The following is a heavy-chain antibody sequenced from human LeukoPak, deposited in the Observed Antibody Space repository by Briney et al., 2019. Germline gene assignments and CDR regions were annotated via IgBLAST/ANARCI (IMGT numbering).Heavy chain of an antibody. Sequence: ASLKLSPMPSRYTLTSYHVHWVRRSAGHHVKWMRKITPSDGSTTYAQNFQDRVIMTRDTSSSTVYMQLSSLRSEDTAVYYCARDSYGSDYWGQGTLVTVSS. CDR1: RYTLTSYH. CDR3: ARDSYGSDY. CDR2: ITPSDGST. J-gene: IGHJ4*02. V-gene: IGHV1-46*01. D-gene: IGHD5-18*01.